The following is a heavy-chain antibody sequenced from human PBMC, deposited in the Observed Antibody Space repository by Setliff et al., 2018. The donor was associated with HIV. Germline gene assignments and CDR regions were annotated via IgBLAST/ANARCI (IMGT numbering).Heavy chain of an antibody. CDR1: GYSISSGYY. V-gene: IGHV4-38-2*01. J-gene: IGHJ5*02. D-gene: IGHD2-2*01. CDR2: FHYSGST. Sequence: SETLSLTCAVSGYSISSGYYWGWIRQPPDKGLEWIGSFHYSGSTSYNPSLKSRVTISLDTSKNQLSLKLTSVTAADTAVYYCARGGTSSNWFDPWGQGTLVTVSS. CDR3: ARGGTSSNWFDP.